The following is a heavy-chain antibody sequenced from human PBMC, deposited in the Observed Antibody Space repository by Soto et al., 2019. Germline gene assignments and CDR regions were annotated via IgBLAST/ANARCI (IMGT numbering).Heavy chain of an antibody. V-gene: IGHV3-7*03. Sequence: ESGGGLVQPGGSLRLSCVASGFTFNYYWMSWVRQAPGKGLEWVANIKQDGGDQYYLDSVKGRFTISRDNAKNLLYLQMSSLRAEDTAVYYCARDEGVDYWGQGTLVTVSS. CDR1: GFTFNYYW. CDR3: ARDEGVDY. CDR2: IKQDGGDQ. J-gene: IGHJ4*02.